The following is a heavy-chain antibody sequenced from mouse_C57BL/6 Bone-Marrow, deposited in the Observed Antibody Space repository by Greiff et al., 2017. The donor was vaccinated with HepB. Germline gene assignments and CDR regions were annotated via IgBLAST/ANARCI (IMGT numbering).Heavy chain of an antibody. J-gene: IGHJ1*03. V-gene: IGHV14-2*01. CDR1: GFNIKDYY. CDR2: IDPEDGET. Sequence: VQLQQSGAELVKPGASVKLSCTASGFNIKDYYMHWVKQRTEQGLEWIGRIDPEDGETKSAPKFHGKATITADTSSNTAYLQLSSLTSEDTAVYYCAMITPSYWYFDVWGTGTTVTVSS. D-gene: IGHD2-4*01. CDR3: AMITPSYWYFDV.